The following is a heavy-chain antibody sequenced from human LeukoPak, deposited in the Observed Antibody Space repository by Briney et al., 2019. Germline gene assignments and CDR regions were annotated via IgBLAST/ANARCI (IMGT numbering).Heavy chain of an antibody. V-gene: IGHV3-48*03. CDR1: GFIFSSYE. J-gene: IGHJ4*02. D-gene: IGHD6-13*01. CDR2: ISSSGSTI. Sequence: GGSLRLSCAASGFIFSSYEMNWVRQAPGKGLEWVSYISSSGSTIYYADSVKGRFTISRDNANNSLYLQMNSLRAEDTAVYYCARDSGPGYSSSWYDYWGQGTLVTVSS. CDR3: ARDSGPGYSSSWYDY.